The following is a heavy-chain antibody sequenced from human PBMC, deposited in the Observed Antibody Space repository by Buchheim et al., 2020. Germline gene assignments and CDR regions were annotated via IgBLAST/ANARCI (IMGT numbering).Heavy chain of an antibody. Sequence: QVQLQQWGAGLLKPSETLSLTCAVYGGSFSGYYWSWIRQPPGKGLEWIGEINHSGSTNYNPSLKSRVTISVDTSKNQFSLQLSSVTAADTAVYYCARVGYFDPLGMDVWGQGTT. CDR2: INHSGST. D-gene: IGHD3-9*01. V-gene: IGHV4-34*01. J-gene: IGHJ6*02. CDR3: ARVGYFDPLGMDV. CDR1: GGSFSGYY.